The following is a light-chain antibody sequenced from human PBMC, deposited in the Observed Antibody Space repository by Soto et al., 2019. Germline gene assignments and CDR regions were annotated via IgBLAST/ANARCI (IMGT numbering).Light chain of an antibody. CDR3: SSYTSSSPRV. CDR1: SSDVGAYDF. J-gene: IGLJ1*01. CDR2: EVS. Sequence: QSVLTQPASVSGSPGQSITISCTGTSSDVGAYDFVSWYQQHPDKAPKLMIYEVSNRPSGVSNRFSGSKSVNTATLTISGLQAEDEADYYCSSYTSSSPRVFGTGTKVTVL. V-gene: IGLV2-14*03.